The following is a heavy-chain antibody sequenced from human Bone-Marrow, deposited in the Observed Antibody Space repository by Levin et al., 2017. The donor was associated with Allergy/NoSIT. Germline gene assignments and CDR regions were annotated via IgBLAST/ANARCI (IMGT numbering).Heavy chain of an antibody. CDR1: GGSMRNYY. CDR3: VRERDSSSSGLDY. CDR2: VYYSGST. V-gene: IGHV4-59*13. Sequence: SESLSLTCTVSGGSMRNYYWTWIRQSPEKGLEWIGYVYYSGSTKYNPSLRSRVTISVDTSKNQFSLKLDSVTAADTAMYYCVRERDSSSSGLDYWGQGILVTVSS. D-gene: IGHD6-6*01. J-gene: IGHJ4*02.